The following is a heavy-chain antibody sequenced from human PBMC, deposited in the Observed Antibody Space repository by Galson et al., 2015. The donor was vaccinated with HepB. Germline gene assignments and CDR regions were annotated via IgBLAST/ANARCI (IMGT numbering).Heavy chain of an antibody. CDR1: GFTFSSYG. CDR2: IWYDGSNK. Sequence: SLRLSCAASGFTFSSYGMHWVRQAPGKGLEWVAVIWYDGSNKYYADSVKGRFTISRDNSKNTLYLQMNSLRAEDTAVYYCARDTGLVGYEHYFDYWGQGTLVTVSS. CDR3: ARDTGLVGYEHYFDY. D-gene: IGHD3/OR15-3a*01. J-gene: IGHJ4*02. V-gene: IGHV3-33*01.